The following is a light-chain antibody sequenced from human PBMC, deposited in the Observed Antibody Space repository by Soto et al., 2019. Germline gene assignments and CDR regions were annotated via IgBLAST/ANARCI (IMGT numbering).Light chain of an antibody. CDR3: QQYGSCPAT. CDR1: QSVSSSY. J-gene: IGKJ4*01. CDR2: GAS. Sequence: EIVLTQSPGTLPLSPGERATLSCRASQSVSSSYLAWYQQKPGPAPRLLIYGASSRATGIPDRFSGSGSGTNFGLTIRGLEPEGFAVYYCQQYGSCPATFGGGTEVEIE. V-gene: IGKV3-20*01.